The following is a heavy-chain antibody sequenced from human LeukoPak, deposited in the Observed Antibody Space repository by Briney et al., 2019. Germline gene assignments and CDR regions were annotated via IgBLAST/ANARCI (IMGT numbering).Heavy chain of an antibody. CDR2: IRYDGSNK. D-gene: IGHD2-2*01. Sequence: GGSLRLSCAASGFTFSNYGMHWVRQAPGKGLEWVAFIRYDGSNKYYADFVKGRFTISRDNSKNTLYLQMNSLRAEDTAVYYCAKAPVPIIATNWFDPWGQGTLVTVSS. J-gene: IGHJ5*02. CDR3: AKAPVPIIATNWFDP. V-gene: IGHV3-30*02. CDR1: GFTFSNYG.